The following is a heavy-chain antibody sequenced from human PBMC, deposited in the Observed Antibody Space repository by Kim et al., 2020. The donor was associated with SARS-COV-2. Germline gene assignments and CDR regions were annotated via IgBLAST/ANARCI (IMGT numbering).Heavy chain of an antibody. CDR2: ISYDGSNK. D-gene: IGHD3-3*01. CDR1: GFTFSSYA. CDR3: ARDRGTIFGLGFDY. J-gene: IGHJ4*02. V-gene: IGHV3-30*04. Sequence: GGSLRLSCVASGFTFSSYAMHWVRQAPGKGLEWVAVISYDGSNKYYADSVKGRFTISRDTSKNTLYLQMTSLRAEDTAVYYCARDRGTIFGLGFDYWGQG.